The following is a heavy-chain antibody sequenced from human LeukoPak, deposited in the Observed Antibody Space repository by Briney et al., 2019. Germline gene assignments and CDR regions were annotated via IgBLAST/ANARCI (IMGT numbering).Heavy chain of an antibody. CDR3: AKSGYHGSSGYN. Sequence: PGGSLRLSCAASGFTFSSYTMTWVRQAPGKGLEWLSAISGSGGRTDYSDSVKGRFTISRDNSRNTVYLQMNSLRAEDTAVYYCAKSGYHGSSGYNWGQGTLVTVSS. V-gene: IGHV3-23*01. CDR2: ISGSGGRT. D-gene: IGHD3-22*01. CDR1: GFTFSSYT. J-gene: IGHJ4*02.